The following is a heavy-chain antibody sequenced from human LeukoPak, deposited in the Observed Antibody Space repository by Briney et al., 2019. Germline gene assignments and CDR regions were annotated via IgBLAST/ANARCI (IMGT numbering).Heavy chain of an antibody. J-gene: IGHJ4*02. CDR3: AVGSYLGRNFDY. Sequence: GGSLRLSCAASGFTFSSYALSWVRQAPGKGLEWVSAISGSGGSTYYADSVKGRFTISRDNSKNTLYLQMNSLRAEDTAVYYSAVGSYLGRNFDYWGQGTLVTVSS. D-gene: IGHD1-26*01. CDR1: GFTFSSYA. V-gene: IGHV3-23*01. CDR2: ISGSGGST.